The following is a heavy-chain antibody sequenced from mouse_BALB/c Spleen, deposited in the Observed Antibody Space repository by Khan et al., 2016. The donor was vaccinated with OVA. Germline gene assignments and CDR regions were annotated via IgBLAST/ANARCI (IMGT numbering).Heavy chain of an antibody. Sequence: EVKLLESGPGLVKPSQSLSLTCTVTGYSITSDYAWNWIRQFPGNKLEWMGYICYSGSTSYNPSLKSRISITRDTSKNQFFLQLNSVTTEDTATYYCARWGNSYFDYWGQGTTLTVSS. CDR2: ICYSGST. CDR1: GYSITSDYA. J-gene: IGHJ2*01. V-gene: IGHV3-2*02. CDR3: ARWGNSYFDY.